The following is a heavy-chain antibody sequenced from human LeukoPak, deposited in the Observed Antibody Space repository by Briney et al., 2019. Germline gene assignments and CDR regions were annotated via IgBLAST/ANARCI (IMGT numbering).Heavy chain of an antibody. V-gene: IGHV4-34*01. CDR1: GGSFSGYY. Sequence: SETLSLTCAVYGGSFSGYYWSWIRQPPGKGLEWIGEINHSGSTNYNPSLKSRVTISVDTSKNQFSLKLSSVTAADTAVYYCARGKWLRYFDWSQSRHYFDYWGQGTLVTVSS. D-gene: IGHD3-9*01. J-gene: IGHJ4*02. CDR3: ARGKWLRYFDWSQSRHYFDY. CDR2: INHSGST.